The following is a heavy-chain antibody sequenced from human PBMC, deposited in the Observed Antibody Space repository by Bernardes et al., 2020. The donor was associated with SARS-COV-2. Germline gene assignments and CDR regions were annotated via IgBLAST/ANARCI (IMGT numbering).Heavy chain of an antibody. Sequence: SETLSLTCSVSGGSISRSSYYWGWIRQPPGTGLEWIGSIYYSGSTYYNPPLKSRVTISVDTSKNQFSLKLNSVTAADTAVYYCARHPPTYNWNGGNIDYWGQGNLVTVSS. CDR3: ARHPPTYNWNGGNIDY. CDR1: GGSISRSSYY. D-gene: IGHD1-1*01. V-gene: IGHV4-39*01. J-gene: IGHJ4*02. CDR2: IYYSGST.